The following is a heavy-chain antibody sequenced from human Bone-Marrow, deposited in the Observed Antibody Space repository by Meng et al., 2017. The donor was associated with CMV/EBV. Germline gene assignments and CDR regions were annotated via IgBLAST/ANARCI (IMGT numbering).Heavy chain of an antibody. V-gene: IGHV1-18*01. CDR3: ARDVRLSERVWIVHALDH. Sequence: ASVKVSCKASGYTFTNYGFSWVRQAPGQGLEYMGWISAYNGDTKYAQKFQGRVTMTTDTSTSTVYMELRSLRSDDTAVYYCARDVRLSERVWIVHALDHWGQGTLVTVSS. D-gene: IGHD2-2*03. CDR2: ISAYNGDT. CDR1: GYTFTNYG. J-gene: IGHJ4*02.